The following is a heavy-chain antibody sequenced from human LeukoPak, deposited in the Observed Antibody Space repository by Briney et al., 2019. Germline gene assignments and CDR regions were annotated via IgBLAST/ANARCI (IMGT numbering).Heavy chain of an antibody. J-gene: IGHJ4*02. D-gene: IGHD3/OR15-3a*01. CDR3: ARGIVGSRDFYFRYYFDY. Sequence: KPSETLSLTCTVSGGSISSYYWSWIRQPPGKGLEWIGYIYYSGSTYYSPSLKSRVTVSVDTSKNEFSLKLSSVTAADTAVYFCARGIVGSRDFYFRYYFDYWGQGTLVTVSS. CDR1: GGSISSYY. CDR2: IYYSGST. V-gene: IGHV4-59*08.